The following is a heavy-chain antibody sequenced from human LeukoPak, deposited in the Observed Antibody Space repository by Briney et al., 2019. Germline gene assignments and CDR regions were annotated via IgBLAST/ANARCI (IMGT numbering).Heavy chain of an antibody. Sequence: PGGSLRLSCAASGFTFSRDGMHWVRQAPGKGLEWVALIWYDGSRKYYADSVKGRFTISRDIAKNSLYLQMSSLRAEDTAVYYCARDASRGYSYGDFDYWGQGTLVTVSS. D-gene: IGHD5-18*01. V-gene: IGHV3-33*01. CDR1: GFTFSRDG. CDR3: ARDASRGYSYGDFDY. CDR2: IWYDGSRK. J-gene: IGHJ4*02.